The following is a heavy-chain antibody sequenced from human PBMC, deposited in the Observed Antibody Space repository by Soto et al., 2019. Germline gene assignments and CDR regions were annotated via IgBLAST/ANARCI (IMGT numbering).Heavy chain of an antibody. CDR2: IVVGSGNT. Sequence: SVKVSCKASGFTFTSSAVQWVRQARGQRLEWTGWIVVGSGNTNYAQKFQERVTITRDMSTSTAYMELSSLRSEDTAVYYCAAETYYYDSSDPRGMDVWGQGTTVTVSS. CDR3: AAETYYYDSSDPRGMDV. D-gene: IGHD3-22*01. V-gene: IGHV1-58*01. J-gene: IGHJ6*02. CDR1: GFTFTSSA.